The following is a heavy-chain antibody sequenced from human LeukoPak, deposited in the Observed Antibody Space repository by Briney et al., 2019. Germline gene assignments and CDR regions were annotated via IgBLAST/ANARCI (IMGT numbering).Heavy chain of an antibody. CDR2: IRYDGSNK. Sequence: GGSLRLSCAASGFTFSSYGMHWVRQAPGKGLEWVAFIRYDGSNKYYADSVKGRFTISRDNSKNTLYLQMNSLRAEDTAVYYCAKEAESGGSYPKRVFDYWGQGTLVTVSS. J-gene: IGHJ4*02. CDR1: GFTFSSYG. V-gene: IGHV3-30*02. D-gene: IGHD1-26*01. CDR3: AKEAESGGSYPKRVFDY.